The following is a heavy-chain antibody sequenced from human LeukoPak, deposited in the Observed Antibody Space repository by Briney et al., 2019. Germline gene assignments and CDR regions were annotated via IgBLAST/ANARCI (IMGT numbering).Heavy chain of an antibody. D-gene: IGHD2-2*01. CDR1: GGSFSGYY. CDR2: INHSGST. V-gene: IGHV4-34*01. J-gene: IGHJ4*02. CDR3: ARGLGSSTSSHYFDY. Sequence: SETLSLTCAVCGGSFSGYYWSWIRQPPGKGLEWIGEINHSGSTNYNPSLKSRVTISVDTSKNQFSLKLSSVTAADTAVYYCARGLGSSTSSHYFDYWGQGTLVTVSS.